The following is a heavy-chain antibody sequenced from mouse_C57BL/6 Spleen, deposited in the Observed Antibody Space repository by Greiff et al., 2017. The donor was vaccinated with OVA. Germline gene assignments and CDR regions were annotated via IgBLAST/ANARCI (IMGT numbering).Heavy chain of an antibody. CDR1: GFNIKDYY. J-gene: IGHJ2*01. Sequence: VHVKQSGAELVRPGASVKLSCTASGFNIKDYYMHWVKQRPEQGLEWIGWIDPENGDTEYASKFQGKATITADTSSNTAYLQLSSLTSEDTAVYYCTRGYGKASYYFDYWGQGTTLTVSS. V-gene: IGHV14-4*01. D-gene: IGHD1-1*01. CDR2: IDPENGDT. CDR3: TRGYGKASYYFDY.